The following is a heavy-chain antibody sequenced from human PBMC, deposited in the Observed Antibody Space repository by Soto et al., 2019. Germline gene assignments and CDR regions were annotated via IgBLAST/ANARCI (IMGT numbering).Heavy chain of an antibody. V-gene: IGHV3-33*01. CDR1: GFTFSSYG. CDR2: IWYDGSNK. CDR3: ARDAALVDPYYYYGMDV. Sequence: QVQLVESGGGVVQPGRSLRLSCAASGFTFSSYGMHWVRQAPGKGLEWVAVIWYDGSNKYYADSVKGRFTISRDNSKNTLYLQMNSLRAEDTAVYYCARDAALVDPYYYYGMDVWGQGTTVTVSS. D-gene: IGHD5-12*01. J-gene: IGHJ6*02.